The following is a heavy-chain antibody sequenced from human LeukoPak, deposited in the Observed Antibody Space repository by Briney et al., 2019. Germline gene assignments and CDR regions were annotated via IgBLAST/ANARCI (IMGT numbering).Heavy chain of an antibody. Sequence: GGSLRLSCVASRFTFKSYWMHWVRRAPGKELVWFSRISSDGSGTSYAVSVRGQFTICRDNAKTTLYLQMNSLRAEDTAVYCCARGSVATQDYWGQGTLVTVSS. CDR3: ARGSVATQDY. J-gene: IGHJ4*02. V-gene: IGHV3-74*01. CDR2: ISSDGSGT. CDR1: RFTFKSYW. D-gene: IGHD4-23*01.